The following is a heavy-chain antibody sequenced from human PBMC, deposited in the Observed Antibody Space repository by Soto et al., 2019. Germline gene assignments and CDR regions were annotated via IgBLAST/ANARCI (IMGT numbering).Heavy chain of an antibody. CDR3: ARDRHEATALAPYNWFAS. Sequence: EVQLVESGGGLVKPGGSLRLSCAASGFTFSSYSMNWVRQAPGKGLEWVSSISSSSSYVYYADSVKGRFTISRDNAMNSLYLQMNGLTAEDTDVYYCARDRHEATALAPYNWFASWGQGTLVTVSS. CDR2: ISSSSSYV. D-gene: IGHD6-25*01. V-gene: IGHV3-21*01. CDR1: GFTFSSYS. J-gene: IGHJ5*01.